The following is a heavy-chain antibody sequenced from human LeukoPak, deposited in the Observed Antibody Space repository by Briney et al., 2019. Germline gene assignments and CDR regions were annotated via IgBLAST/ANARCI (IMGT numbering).Heavy chain of an antibody. CDR1: GFIFTSYW. Sequence: GGSLRLSCAASGFIFTSYWMHWVRQAPGKGLVWLSRINLDGSGASYADSVEGRFTISRDNAKNTLYLQMNGLRVEDTAVYYCARRRGGYYDRYIDYWGQGTLVTVSS. J-gene: IGHJ4*02. V-gene: IGHV3-74*01. CDR3: ARRRGGYYDRYIDY. CDR2: INLDGSGA. D-gene: IGHD3-22*01.